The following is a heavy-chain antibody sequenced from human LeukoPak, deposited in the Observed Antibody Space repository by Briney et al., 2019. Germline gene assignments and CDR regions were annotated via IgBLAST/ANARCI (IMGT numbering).Heavy chain of an antibody. V-gene: IGHV3-66*01. Sequence: GGSLRLSCAASGFTFSSYAMSWVRQAPGKGLEWVSVIYSGGSTYYADSVKGRFTISRDNSKNTLYLQMNSLRAEDTAVYYCARVYARDQWLVGAFDIWGQGTMVTVSS. D-gene: IGHD6-19*01. CDR3: ARVYARDQWLVGAFDI. CDR1: GFTFSSYA. J-gene: IGHJ3*02. CDR2: IYSGGST.